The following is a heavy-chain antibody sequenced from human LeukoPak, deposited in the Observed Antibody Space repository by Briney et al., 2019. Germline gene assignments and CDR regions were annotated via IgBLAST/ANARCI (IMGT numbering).Heavy chain of an antibody. CDR1: GFMFSSNW. CDR2: IKDDGSEK. D-gene: IGHD3-10*01. Sequence: GGSLRLSCAASGFMFSSNWMSWVRQAPGKGLEWVANIKDDGSEKYYVDYVKGRFTIARDNAKGSLYLEMNSLRVEETAIYYCASYYRRYYPNDYWGQGPLVTVSS. CDR3: ASYYRRYYPNDY. V-gene: IGHV3-7*01. J-gene: IGHJ4*01.